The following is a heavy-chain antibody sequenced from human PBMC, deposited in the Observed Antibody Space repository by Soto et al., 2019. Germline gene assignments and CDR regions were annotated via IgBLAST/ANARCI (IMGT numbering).Heavy chain of an antibody. Sequence: QVQLVQSGAEVKKPGSSVKVSCKASGGTFSNSAISWVRQAPGQGLEWMAGIIPIFGTTSFAQNFQGRVTITADESTSTAYMDLNSLTSDDTAMYYCARGALSLGHNTVYYYGMDVWGQGTTVTVSS. J-gene: IGHJ6*02. D-gene: IGHD3-16*01. V-gene: IGHV1-69*01. CDR1: GGTFSNSA. CDR3: ARGALSLGHNTVYYYGMDV. CDR2: IIPIFGTT.